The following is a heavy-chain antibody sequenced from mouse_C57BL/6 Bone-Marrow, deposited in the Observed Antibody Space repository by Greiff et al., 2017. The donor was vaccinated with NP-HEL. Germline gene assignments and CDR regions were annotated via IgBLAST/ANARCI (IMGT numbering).Heavy chain of an antibody. J-gene: IGHJ3*01. V-gene: IGHV5-6*01. CDR3: ARQPFAY. Sequence: EVKLMESGGDLVKPGGSLKLSCAASGFTFSSYGMSWVRQTPDKRLEWVATISSGGSYTYYPDSVKGRFTISRDNAKNTLYLQMSSLKSEDTAMYCCARQPFAYWGRGTLVTVSA. CDR1: GFTFSSYG. CDR2: ISSGGSYT.